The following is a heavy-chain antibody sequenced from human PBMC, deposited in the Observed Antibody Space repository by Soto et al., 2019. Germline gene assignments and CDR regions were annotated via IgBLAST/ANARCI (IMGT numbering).Heavy chain of an antibody. Sequence: NPSETLSLTCTVSGGSIRSSDYYWSWIRQPPGKGLEWIGYICYSGSAYYNPSLKSRVTISLDTSKNQFSLNLNSVTAADTAEYYCARMQIVATGTSGFEYWGQGTLVTVSS. CDR3: ARMQIVATGTSGFEY. CDR1: GGSIRSSDYY. J-gene: IGHJ4*02. CDR2: ICYSGSA. V-gene: IGHV4-30-4*01. D-gene: IGHD6-13*01.